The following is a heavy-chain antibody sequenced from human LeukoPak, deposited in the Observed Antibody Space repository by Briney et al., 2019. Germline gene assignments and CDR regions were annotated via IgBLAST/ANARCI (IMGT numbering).Heavy chain of an antibody. Sequence: ASVKVSCKASGFTFTGYYIHWVRQAPGQGLEWMGYINPHSGGTNSPQKFQGRVTMTTDTSISAAYMGLSSLISDDTAMYYCVREGNELLSKNFDHWGQGTLVTVSS. CDR2: INPHSGGT. J-gene: IGHJ4*02. V-gene: IGHV1-2*02. D-gene: IGHD2-21*02. CDR3: VREGNELLSKNFDH. CDR1: GFTFTGYY.